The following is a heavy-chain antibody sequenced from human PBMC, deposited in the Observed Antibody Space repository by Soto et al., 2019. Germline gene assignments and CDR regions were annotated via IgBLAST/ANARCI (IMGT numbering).Heavy chain of an antibody. CDR2: ISSSSSYI. CDR1: GFTFSSYS. V-gene: IGHV3-21*01. J-gene: IGHJ6*02. D-gene: IGHD6-13*01. CDR3: AREGGIAAAGTPERSSYYGMDV. Sequence: GGSLRLSCAASGFTFSSYSMNWVRQAPGKGLEWVSSISSSSSYIHYADSVKGRFTISRDNAKNSLYLQMNSLRAEDTAVYYCAREGGIAAAGTPERSSYYGMDVWAQGTTLPVSS.